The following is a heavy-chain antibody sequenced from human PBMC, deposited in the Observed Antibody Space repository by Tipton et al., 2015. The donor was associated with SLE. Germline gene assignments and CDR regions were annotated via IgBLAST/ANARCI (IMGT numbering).Heavy chain of an antibody. CDR1: GGSISSYY. CDR3: ARRDGYNGDDAFDL. Sequence: TLSLTCTVSGGSISSYYWSWIRQPPGKGLEWIGYIYYSGIPYYNPSLKSRVTISVDTSKNHFSLKLSSVTAADTAVYYCARRDGYNGDDAFDLWGQGTMVIVSS. D-gene: IGHD5-24*01. V-gene: IGHV4-59*01. J-gene: IGHJ3*01. CDR2: IYYSGIP.